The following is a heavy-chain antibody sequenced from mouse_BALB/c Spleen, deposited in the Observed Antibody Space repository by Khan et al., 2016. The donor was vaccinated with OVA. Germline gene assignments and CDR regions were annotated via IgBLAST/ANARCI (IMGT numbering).Heavy chain of an antibody. V-gene: IGHV1-5*01. J-gene: IGHJ2*01. CDR2: IYPGNSDT. CDR3: TRNGFGNYEKWDY. D-gene: IGHD2-1*01. Sequence: VQLQQSGTVLARPGASVKMSCKGSGYTFTNYWMHWVKQRPGQGLEWIGVIYPGNSDTNYNQKFKGKAKLTAVTSTSTAYMELNSLTNEDSAVYYCTRNGFGNYEKWDYWDQGTTLTVSS. CDR1: GYTFTNYW.